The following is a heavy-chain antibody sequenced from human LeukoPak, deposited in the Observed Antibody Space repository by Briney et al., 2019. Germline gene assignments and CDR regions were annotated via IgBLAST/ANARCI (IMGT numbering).Heavy chain of an antibody. CDR1: EFTFSSYN. CDR2: ISSSSSIV. J-gene: IGHJ2*01. V-gene: IGHV3-48*01. Sequence: GGSLRLSCAASEFTFSSYNLNWVRQAPGKGLEWVSSISSSSSIVYYADSVKGRFTISRDNAKNSLYLQMNSLRAEDTAVYYCARDRGWSFDLWGRGTLVTVSS. CDR3: ARDRGWSFDL.